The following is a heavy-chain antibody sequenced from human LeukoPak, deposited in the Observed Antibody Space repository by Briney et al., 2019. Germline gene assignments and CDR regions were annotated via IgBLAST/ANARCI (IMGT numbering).Heavy chain of an antibody. D-gene: IGHD5-12*01. J-gene: IGHJ3*02. CDR3: ARTNSGYDSPDAFDI. Sequence: SETLSLTCTVSGGSISGYYWTWIRQLPGKGLEWIGYIYNSGITNYNPSLKSRVTVSVDTSKNQFSLRLTSVTAADTAVYYCARTNSGYDSPDAFDIWGQGTMVTVSS. V-gene: IGHV4-59*08. CDR2: IYNSGIT. CDR1: GGSISGYY.